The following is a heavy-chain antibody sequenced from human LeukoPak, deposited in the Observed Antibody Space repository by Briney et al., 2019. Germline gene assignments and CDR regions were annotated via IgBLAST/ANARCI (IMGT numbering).Heavy chain of an antibody. CDR2: IKSKTDGRTT. D-gene: IGHD5-18*01. J-gene: IGHJ4*02. CDR3: SGYSSY. V-gene: IGHV3-15*01. Sequence: LEWFGRIKSKTDGRTTDYAAPVKGRFTISRDDSKNTLYLQMNSLKTEDTAVYYCSGYSSYWGQGTLVTVSS.